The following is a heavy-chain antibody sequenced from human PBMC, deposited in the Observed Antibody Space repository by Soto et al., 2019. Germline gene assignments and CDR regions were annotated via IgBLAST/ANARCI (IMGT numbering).Heavy chain of an antibody. Sequence: QVQLVQSGAEVKKPGSSVKVSCKASGGTFSSYAISWVRQAPGQGLEWMGGIIPIFGTANYAQKFQGRVPITADESTSTAYMGLSSRRSEYKAVYYGAPPVPDQSVVVAAAMGWMEVWGQGTAVTV. J-gene: IGHJ6*02. CDR1: GGTFSSYA. D-gene: IGHD2-2*01. CDR3: APPVPDQSVVVAAAMGWMEV. V-gene: IGHV1-69*01. CDR2: IIPIFGTA.